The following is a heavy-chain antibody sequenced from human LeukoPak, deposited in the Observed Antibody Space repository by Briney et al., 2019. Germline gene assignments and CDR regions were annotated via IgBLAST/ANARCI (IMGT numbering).Heavy chain of an antibody. D-gene: IGHD1-26*01. J-gene: IGHJ4*02. V-gene: IGHV3-53*01. CDR3: ASLREAY. CDR1: GITLSNYG. CDR2: IYSGGST. Sequence: PGGSLRLSCAVSGITLSNYGMSWVRQAPGKGLEWVSVIYSGGSTYYADSVKGRFTISRDNSKNTLYLQMNSLRAEDTAVYYCASLREAYWGQGTLVTVSS.